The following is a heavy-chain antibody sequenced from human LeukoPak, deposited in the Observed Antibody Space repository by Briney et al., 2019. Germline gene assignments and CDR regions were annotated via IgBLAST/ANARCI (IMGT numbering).Heavy chain of an antibody. V-gene: IGHV1-18*01. CDR1: GYTFTSYG. J-gene: IGHJ4*02. CDR2: ISAYNGNT. Sequence: ASVKVSCKASGYTFTSYGISWVRQAPGQGLEWMGWISAYNGNTSYAQKLQGRVTMTTDTSTSTAYMELRSLRSDDTAVYYCARVRDRKSPFDYWGQGTLVTVSS. D-gene: IGHD5-24*01. CDR3: ARVRDRKSPFDY.